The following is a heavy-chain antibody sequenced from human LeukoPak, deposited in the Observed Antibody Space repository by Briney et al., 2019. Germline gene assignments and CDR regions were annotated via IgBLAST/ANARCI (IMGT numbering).Heavy chain of an antibody. CDR2: IASETYGGTA. CDR1: GFTFGDYA. V-gene: IGHV3-49*04. Sequence: GGSLRLSCTASGFTFGDYAMTWVRQAPGKGLEWVGFIASETYGGTAEYAASVKGRFTISRDDSKSIAYLQMNSLKTEDTAVYYCTRGPYGSGSYYIVYWGQGTLVTVSS. J-gene: IGHJ4*02. D-gene: IGHD3-10*01. CDR3: TRGPYGSGSYYIVY.